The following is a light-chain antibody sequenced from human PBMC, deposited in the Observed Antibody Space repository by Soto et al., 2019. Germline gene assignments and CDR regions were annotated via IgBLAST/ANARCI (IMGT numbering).Light chain of an antibody. CDR3: QQRSTWPWT. J-gene: IGKJ2*02. Sequence: EVVLTQSPATLSLSPGERATLSCRASQSVSNSLAWYQQRPGQAPRLLSYEASNRSTGIPASFSRSGYGTEFTLTISSLESEDFAVYYCQQRSTWPWTFGQGTNLEI. CDR2: EAS. CDR1: QSVSNS. V-gene: IGKV3-11*01.